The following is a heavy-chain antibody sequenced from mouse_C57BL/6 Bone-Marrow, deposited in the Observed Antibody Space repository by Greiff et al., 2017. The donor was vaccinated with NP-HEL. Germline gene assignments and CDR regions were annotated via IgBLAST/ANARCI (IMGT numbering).Heavy chain of an antibody. CDR1: GYTFTSYG. CDR2: IYPRSGNT. J-gene: IGHJ3*01. D-gene: IGHD2-2*01. CDR3: ARKRVNQAWFAY. Sequence: VQRVESGAELARPGASVKLSCKASGYTFTSYGISWVKQRTGQGLEWIGEIYPRSGNTYYNEKFKGKATLTADKSSSTAYMELRSLTSEDSAVYFCARKRVNQAWFAYWGQGTLVTVSA. V-gene: IGHV1-81*01.